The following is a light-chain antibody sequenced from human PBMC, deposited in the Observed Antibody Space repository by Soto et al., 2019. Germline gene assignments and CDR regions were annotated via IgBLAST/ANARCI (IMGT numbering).Light chain of an antibody. CDR1: QSIGSL. Sequence: EVVMTQSPATLSVSPGEGATLSCRASQSIGSLLAWYQQRPGQAPRLLIYGTSTRATGIPARFSGSGSGTEFTLTLTSLQSEDCAVYYGQQYNNWPITFGGGTKVEIK. CDR3: QQYNNWPIT. J-gene: IGKJ4*01. CDR2: GTS. V-gene: IGKV3-15*01.